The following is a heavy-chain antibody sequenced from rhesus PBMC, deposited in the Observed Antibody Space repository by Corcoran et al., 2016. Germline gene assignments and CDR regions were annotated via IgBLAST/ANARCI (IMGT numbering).Heavy chain of an antibody. D-gene: IGHD3-9*01. CDR2: IYGSIGST. Sequence: QVQLQESGPGLVKPSETLSLTCAVSGGSISSNYWSWIRQPPGKGLEWIGYIYGSIGSTYYNPSLKSRVIISIDTSKNQFSLKLSSVTAADTAVYYCASVTQYYEDDYGYYNYGLDSWGQGVVVTVSS. CDR1: GGSISSNY. V-gene: IGHV4S7*01. CDR3: ASVTQYYEDDYGYYNYGLDS. J-gene: IGHJ6*01.